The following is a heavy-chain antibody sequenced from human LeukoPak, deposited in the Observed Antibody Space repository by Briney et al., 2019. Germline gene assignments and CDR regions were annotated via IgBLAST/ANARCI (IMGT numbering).Heavy chain of an antibody. CDR3: ARSSALNDYGDI. Sequence: ASVKVSCKASGYTFTSYGISWVRQAPGQGLEWMGWISAYNGNTNYAQKLQGRVTMTTDTSTSTAYMEPRSLRSDDTAVYYCARSSALNDYGDIWGQGTLVTVSS. V-gene: IGHV1-18*01. J-gene: IGHJ4*02. CDR2: ISAYNGNT. D-gene: IGHD4-17*01. CDR1: GYTFTSYG.